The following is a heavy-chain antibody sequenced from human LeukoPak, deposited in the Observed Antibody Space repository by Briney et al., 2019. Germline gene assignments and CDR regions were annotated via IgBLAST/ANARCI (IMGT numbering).Heavy chain of an antibody. J-gene: IGHJ5*02. CDR1: GFTFSDYY. CDR3: ARDPTGYSSGWYKNWFDP. D-gene: IGHD6-19*01. Sequence: GGSLRLSCAASGFTFSDYYMSWIRQAPGKGLEWVSYISSSGSTIYYADSVKGRFTISRDNAKNSLYLQMNSLSAEDTAVYYCARDPTGYSSGWYKNWFDPWGQGTLVTVSS. V-gene: IGHV3-11*01. CDR2: ISSSGSTI.